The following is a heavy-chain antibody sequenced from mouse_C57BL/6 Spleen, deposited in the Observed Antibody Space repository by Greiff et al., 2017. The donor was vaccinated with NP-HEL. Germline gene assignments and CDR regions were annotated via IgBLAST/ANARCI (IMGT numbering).Heavy chain of an antibody. D-gene: IGHD2-5*01. V-gene: IGHV5-4*01. CDR2: ISDGGSYT. Sequence: EVKLMESGGGLVKPGGSLKLSCAASGFTFSSYAMSWVRQTPEKRLEWVATISDGGSYTYYPDNVKGRFTISRDNAKNNLYLQMSHLKSEDTAMYYCARDARYSNYVAYYFDDWGQGTTLTVSS. J-gene: IGHJ2*01. CDR1: GFTFSSYA. CDR3: ARDARYSNYVAYYFDD.